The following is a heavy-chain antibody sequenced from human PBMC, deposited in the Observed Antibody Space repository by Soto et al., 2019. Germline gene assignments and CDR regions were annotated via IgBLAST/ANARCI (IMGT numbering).Heavy chain of an antibody. D-gene: IGHD3-10*01. CDR2: IIPIFGTA. J-gene: IGHJ6*02. V-gene: IGHV1-69*13. Sequence: SVKVSCKASGGTFSSYAISWVRQAPGQGLEWMGGIIPIFGTANYAQKFQGRVTITADESTSTAYMELSSLRSEDTAVYYCARDISRYYGSGSSYYYYGMDVWGQGTTVTVSS. CDR3: ARDISRYYGSGSSYYYYGMDV. CDR1: GGTFSSYA.